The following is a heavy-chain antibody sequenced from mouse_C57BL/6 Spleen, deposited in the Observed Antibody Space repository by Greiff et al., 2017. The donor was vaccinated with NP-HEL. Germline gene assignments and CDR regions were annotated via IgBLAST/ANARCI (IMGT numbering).Heavy chain of an antibody. D-gene: IGHD1-1*01. Sequence: VKLVESGAELARPGASVKLSCKASGYTFTSYGISWVKQRTGQGLEWIGEIYPRSGNTYYNEKFKGKATLTADKSSSTAYMELRSLTSEDSAVYFCATGYYGSTDYWGQGTTLTVSS. V-gene: IGHV1-81*01. CDR3: ATGYYGSTDY. J-gene: IGHJ2*01. CDR2: IYPRSGNT. CDR1: GYTFTSYG.